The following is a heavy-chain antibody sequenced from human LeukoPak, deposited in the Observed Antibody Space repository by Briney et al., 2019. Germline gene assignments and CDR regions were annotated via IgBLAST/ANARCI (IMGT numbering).Heavy chain of an antibody. CDR3: ARGRHYGDSTYYFDY. J-gene: IGHJ4*02. V-gene: IGHV4-61*01. Sequence: SETLSLTCTVSGGSVSSGSYYWSWIRQPPGKGLEWIGYIYYSGSTNYNPSLKRRVTISVDTSKNQFSLKLSSVTAADTAVYYCARGRHYGDSTYYFDYWGQGTLVTVSS. CDR2: IYYSGST. D-gene: IGHD4-17*01. CDR1: GGSVSSGSYY.